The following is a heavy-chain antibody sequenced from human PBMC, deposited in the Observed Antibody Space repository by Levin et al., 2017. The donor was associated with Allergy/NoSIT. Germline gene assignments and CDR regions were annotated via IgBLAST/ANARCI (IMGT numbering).Heavy chain of an antibody. CDR3: ARDFSSMVILEGDWYFDL. Sequence: GESLKISCAASGFTFSSYEMNWVRQAPGKGLEWVSYISSSGSTIYYADSVKGRFTISRDNAKNSLYLQMNSLRAEDTAVYYCARDFSSMVILEGDWYFDLWGRGTLVTVSS. V-gene: IGHV3-48*03. CDR1: GFTFSSYE. D-gene: IGHD2-21*01. CDR2: ISSSGSTI. J-gene: IGHJ2*01.